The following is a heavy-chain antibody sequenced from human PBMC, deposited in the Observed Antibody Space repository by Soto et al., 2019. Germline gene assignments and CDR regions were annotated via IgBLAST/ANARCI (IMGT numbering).Heavy chain of an antibody. CDR1: GFTFSTFA. Sequence: GESLRLSCAASGFTFSTFALHWVRQAPGKGLEWVAIIWPDGNDKYYADSVKGRFTISSDNSKNTLSLQMNRMRAEDTAVYYCVRGSSCSNGVRYNLGWFGPWGVGPRV. D-gene: IGHD2-8*01. CDR2: IWPDGNDK. J-gene: IGHJ5*02. CDR3: VRGSSCSNGVRYNLGWFGP. V-gene: IGHV3-33*01.